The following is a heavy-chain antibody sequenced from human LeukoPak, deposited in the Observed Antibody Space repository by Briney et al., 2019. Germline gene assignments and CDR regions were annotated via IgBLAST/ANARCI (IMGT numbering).Heavy chain of an antibody. D-gene: IGHD3-3*01. CDR1: GFTFSSYA. CDR2: ISYDGSNK. V-gene: IGHV3-30-3*01. J-gene: IGHJ6*02. CDR3: ARGSILRFLEWLYV. Sequence: GGSLRLSCAASGFTFSSYAMHWVRQAPGKGLEWVVVISYDGSNKYYADSVKGRFTISRDNSKNTLYLQMNSLRAEDTAVYYCARGSILRFLEWLYVWGQGTTVTISS.